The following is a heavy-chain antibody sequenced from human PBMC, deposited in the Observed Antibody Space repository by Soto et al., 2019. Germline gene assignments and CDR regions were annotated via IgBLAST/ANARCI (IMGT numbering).Heavy chain of an antibody. D-gene: IGHD2-21*02. CDR1: GFTFTDYA. Sequence: GGSLRLSCAASGFTFTDYAMTWVRQAPGKGLEFVSVISGSGGSTYYADSVKGRFTVSRDNSKNTMYLQMNSLRAEDMAVYYCAKDTGGDIYYFDFWGQGTLVTVSS. V-gene: IGHV3-23*01. CDR2: ISGSGGST. CDR3: AKDTGGDIYYFDF. J-gene: IGHJ4*02.